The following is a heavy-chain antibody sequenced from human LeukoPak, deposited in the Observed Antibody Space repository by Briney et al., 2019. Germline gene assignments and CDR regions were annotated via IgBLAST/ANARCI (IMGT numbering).Heavy chain of an antibody. CDR1: GFTFSSYA. CDR3: AGDPDQAGIAARQGLDY. D-gene: IGHD6-6*01. Sequence: GGSLRLSCAASGFTFSSYAMHWVRQAPGKGLEWVAVISYEGSNKYHADSVRGRFTISRDNSKNTLYLQMNSLTTEDTAVYYCAGDPDQAGIAARQGLDYWGQGTLVTVSS. CDR2: ISYEGSNK. J-gene: IGHJ4*02. V-gene: IGHV3-30*04.